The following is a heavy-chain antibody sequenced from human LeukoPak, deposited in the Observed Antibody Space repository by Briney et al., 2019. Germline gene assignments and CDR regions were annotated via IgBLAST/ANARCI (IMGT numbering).Heavy chain of an antibody. J-gene: IGHJ4*02. Sequence: ASVKVSCKASGYTFTGYYMHWVRQAPGQGLEWMGWINPNSGGTNYAQKFQGWVTMTRDTSISTAYMELSRLRSDDTAVYYCAREDGYCSGGSCYNYWGQGTLVTVSS. CDR2: INPNSGGT. CDR1: GYTFTGYY. CDR3: AREDGYCSGGSCYNY. V-gene: IGHV1-2*04. D-gene: IGHD2-15*01.